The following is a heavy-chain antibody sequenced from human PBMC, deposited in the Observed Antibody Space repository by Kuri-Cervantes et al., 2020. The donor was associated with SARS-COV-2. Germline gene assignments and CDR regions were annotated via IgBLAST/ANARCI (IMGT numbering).Heavy chain of an antibody. V-gene: IGHV4-34*01. J-gene: IGHJ5*02. D-gene: IGHD2-8*01. CDR1: GGSFSGYY. CDR3: ARAKGIVLIDWFDP. CDR2: INHSGST. Sequence: SQTLSLTCAVYGGSFSGYYWSWIRQPPGKGLEWIGEINHSGSTNYNPSLKSRVTISVDTSKNQFSLKLSSVTAADTAVYYCARAKGIVLIDWFDPWGQGTLVTVSS.